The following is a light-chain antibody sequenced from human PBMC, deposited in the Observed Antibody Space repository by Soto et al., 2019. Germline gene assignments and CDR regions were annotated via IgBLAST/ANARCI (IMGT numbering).Light chain of an antibody. V-gene: IGKV3-15*01. CDR3: QQYNNWPPAT. J-gene: IGKJ1*01. Sequence: EIVMTQSPATLSVSPGERATLSCRASQTIDNNLAWYQQKPGQAPRLLIYGASTRATGVPARFSGSGSGTEFTLTISSLQSEDFAVYYCQQYNNWPPATFGQGTKGEIK. CDR2: GAS. CDR1: QTIDNN.